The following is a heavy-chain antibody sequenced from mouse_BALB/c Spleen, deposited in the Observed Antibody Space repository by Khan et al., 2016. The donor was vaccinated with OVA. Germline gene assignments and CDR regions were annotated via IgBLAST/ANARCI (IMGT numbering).Heavy chain of an antibody. J-gene: IGHJ4*01. CDR3: ARGGYGNRYYAMDY. CDR1: GYTFTSYW. V-gene: IGHV1-87*01. CDR2: IYPGDGDT. Sequence: QVQLKQSGAELARPGASVKLSCKASGYTFTSYWMQWVKQRPGQGLEWIGAIYPGDGDTRYTQKFKGMATLTADKSSSTAYMQLSSLASEDSAVYYCARGGYGNRYYAMDYWGQGTSVTVSS. D-gene: IGHD2-10*02.